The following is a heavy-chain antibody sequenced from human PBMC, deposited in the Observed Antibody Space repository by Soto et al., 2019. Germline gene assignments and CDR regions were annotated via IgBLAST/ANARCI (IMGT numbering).Heavy chain of an antibody. J-gene: IGHJ4*02. CDR2: IFHTGST. Sequence: SETLSLTCAVSGDSISRAVYSWTWIRQSPGNGLEWIGYIFHTGSTYYNPSLKSRVTISIDRSENQFSLKLNSVTAADTAVYYCARESRVGTYYFAYWGRGTILTVSS. CDR1: GDSISRAVYS. V-gene: IGHV4-30-2*06. CDR3: ARESRVGTYYFAY. D-gene: IGHD1-26*01.